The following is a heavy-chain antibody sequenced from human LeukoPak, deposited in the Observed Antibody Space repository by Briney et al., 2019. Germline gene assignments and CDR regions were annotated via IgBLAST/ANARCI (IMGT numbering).Heavy chain of an antibody. J-gene: IGHJ5*02. D-gene: IGHD3-22*01. CDR2: ISSSSSYI. CDR3: ASTKKAYYYDSSGYYHRWFDP. CDR1: GFTFSSYS. V-gene: IGHV3-21*01. Sequence: PGGSLRLSCAASGFTFSSYSMNWVRQAPGKGLEWVSSISSSSSYIYYADSVKGRFTISRDNAKNSLYLQMNSLRAEDTAVYYCASTKKAYYYDSSGYYHRWFDPWGQGTLVTVSS.